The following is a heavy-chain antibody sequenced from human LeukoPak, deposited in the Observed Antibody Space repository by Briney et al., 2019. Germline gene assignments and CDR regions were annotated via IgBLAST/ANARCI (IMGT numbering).Heavy chain of an antibody. CDR3: ARDRLHYGEYEKTFDY. J-gene: IGHJ4*02. Sequence: PGGSLRLSCAASGFTFSSYSMNWVRQAPGKGLEWVSSISSSSSYIYYADSVKGRFTISRDNAKNSLYLQMNSLRAEDTAVYYCARDRLHYGEYEKTFDYWGQGTLVSVSS. D-gene: IGHD4-17*01. CDR1: GFTFSSYS. CDR2: ISSSSSYI. V-gene: IGHV3-21*01.